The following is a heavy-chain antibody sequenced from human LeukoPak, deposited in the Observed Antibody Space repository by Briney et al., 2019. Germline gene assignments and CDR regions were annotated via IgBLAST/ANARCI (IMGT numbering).Heavy chain of an antibody. Sequence: PSETLSLTCTVSGGSISSYYWSWIRQPPGKGLEWIGYIYYSGSTNYNPSLKSRVTISVGTSKNQFSLKLSSVTAADTAVYYCARVGVGSSSWYVHYYMDVWGKGTTVTVSS. V-gene: IGHV4-59*01. CDR1: GGSISSYY. J-gene: IGHJ6*03. CDR3: ARVGVGSSSWYVHYYMDV. D-gene: IGHD6-13*01. CDR2: IYYSGST.